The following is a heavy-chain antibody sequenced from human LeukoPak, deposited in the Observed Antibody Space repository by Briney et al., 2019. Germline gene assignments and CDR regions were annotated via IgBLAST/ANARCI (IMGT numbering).Heavy chain of an antibody. CDR1: GFTFSSYA. V-gene: IGHV3-66*01. D-gene: IGHD2-15*01. CDR3: ARDRPIYCSGGSCYRVKNYYYYGMDV. Sequence: GRSLRLSCAASGFTFSSYAMHWVRQAPGKGLEWVSVIYSGGSTYYADSVKGRFAISRDNSKNTLYLQMNSLRAEDTAVYYCARDRPIYCSGGSCYRVKNYYYYGMDVWGQGTTVTVSS. CDR2: IYSGGST. J-gene: IGHJ6*02.